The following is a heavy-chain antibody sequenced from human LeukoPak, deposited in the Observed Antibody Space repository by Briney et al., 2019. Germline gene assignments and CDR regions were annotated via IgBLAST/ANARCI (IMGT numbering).Heavy chain of an antibody. CDR1: GYTFTGYY. CDR3: ARLSGSIFGVVIGLDP. CDR2: INPNSGGT. D-gene: IGHD3-3*01. J-gene: IGHJ5*02. V-gene: IGHV1-2*06. Sequence: ASVKVSCKASGYTFTGYYMHWVRQAPGQGLEWMGRINPNSGGTNYAQKFQGRVTTTRDTSISTAYMELSRLRSDDTAVYYCARLSGSIFGVVIGLDPWGQGTLVTVSS.